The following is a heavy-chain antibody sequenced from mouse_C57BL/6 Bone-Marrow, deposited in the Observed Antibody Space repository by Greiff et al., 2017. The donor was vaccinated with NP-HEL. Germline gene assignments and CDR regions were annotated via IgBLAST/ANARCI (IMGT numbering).Heavy chain of an antibody. Sequence: VQLVESGGGLVKPGGSLKLSCAASGFTFSSYAMSWVRQTPEKRLEWVATISDGGSYTYYPDNVKGRFTISRDNAKNNLYLQMSHLKSEDTAMYYCARGSDSSGYYYAMDYWGQGTSVTVSS. CDR1: GFTFSSYA. J-gene: IGHJ4*01. CDR3: ARGSDSSGYYYAMDY. D-gene: IGHD3-2*02. V-gene: IGHV5-4*01. CDR2: ISDGGSYT.